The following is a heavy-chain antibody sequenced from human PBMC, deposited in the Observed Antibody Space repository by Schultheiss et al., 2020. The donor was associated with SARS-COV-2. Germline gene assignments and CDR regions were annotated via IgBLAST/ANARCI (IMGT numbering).Heavy chain of an antibody. J-gene: IGHJ4*02. CDR1: GHSLTSYW. CDR2: IYPRDSAT. Sequence: GGSLRLSCQLSGHSLTSYWIGWVRQMPGKGLEWMGIIYPRDSATTYSPSFQGQVTISADTSVSTAYLQWSSLRASDTAMYYCARLRDSSGYYYGPYYFDYWGQGTLVTVSS. D-gene: IGHD3-22*01. CDR3: ARLRDSSGYYYGPYYFDY. V-gene: IGHV5-51*01.